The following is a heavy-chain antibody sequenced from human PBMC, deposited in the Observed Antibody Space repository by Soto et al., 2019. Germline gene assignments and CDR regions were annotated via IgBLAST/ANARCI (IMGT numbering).Heavy chain of an antibody. V-gene: IGHV4-59*01. J-gene: IGHJ4*02. CDR3: ARSRGSGWSFDY. Sequence: QVQLQESGPGLVKPSETLSLSCSVSGGSISTFYWSWFRQPPGKAPEWIGYIYYSGNTKYNPSLQSRVTISLDKAKNQFSLKLTSLNEADSAVYSCARSRGSGWSFDYWGQGNLVTVS. D-gene: IGHD6-19*01. CDR1: GGSISTFY. CDR2: IYYSGNT.